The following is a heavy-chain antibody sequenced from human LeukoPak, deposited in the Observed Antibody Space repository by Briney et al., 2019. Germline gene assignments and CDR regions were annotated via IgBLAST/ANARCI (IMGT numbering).Heavy chain of an antibody. V-gene: IGHV2-70*10. J-gene: IGHJ4*02. D-gene: IGHD3-22*01. CDR3: ARISDHYDSSGYSVFDY. Sequence: SGPALVKPTQTLTLTCTFSGFSLRSSGMCVSWIRQPPGKALEWNARYDWDDDKYYSTSLKTRLTISKDTSKNQVVLTMINMDPVDTATYYCARISDHYDSSGYSVFDYWGQGILVTVSS. CDR2: YDWDDDK. CDR1: GFSLRSSGMC.